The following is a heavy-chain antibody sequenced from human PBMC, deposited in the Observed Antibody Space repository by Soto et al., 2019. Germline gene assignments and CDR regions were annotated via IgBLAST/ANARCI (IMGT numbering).Heavy chain of an antibody. V-gene: IGHV4-38-2*01. CDR1: GYSISSGNY. CDR2: LYHIGST. J-gene: IGHJ6*02. Sequence: PSETLSLTCAVSGYSISSGNYWAWIRQPPGRGLEWVGSLYHIGSTHYNTSLKSRVTISVDTSKNHFSLELSSVTAADTAIYYCRSSTSCYDESCVDVWGQGTMVTVSS. CDR3: RSSTSCYDESCVDV. D-gene: IGHD2-2*01.